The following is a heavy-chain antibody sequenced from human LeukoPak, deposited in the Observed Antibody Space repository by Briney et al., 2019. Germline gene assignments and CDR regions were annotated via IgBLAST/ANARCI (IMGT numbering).Heavy chain of an antibody. CDR3: ARSIVVVPAENNWFDP. CDR1: GGSISNFY. J-gene: IGHJ5*02. CDR2: ISYSGTT. V-gene: IGHV4-59*08. Sequence: PSQTLSLTCTVSGGSISNFYWTWIRQSPGKGLEWIRYISYSGTTKYSPSLKSRVTISVDTSKNQFSLKLSSVTAADTAVYYCARSIVVVPAENNWFDPWGQGTLVTVSS. D-gene: IGHD2-2*01.